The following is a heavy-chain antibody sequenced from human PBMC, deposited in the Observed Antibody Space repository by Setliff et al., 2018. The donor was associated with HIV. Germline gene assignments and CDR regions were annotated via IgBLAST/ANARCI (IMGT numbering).Heavy chain of an antibody. CDR1: GGSIGSSTYY. J-gene: IGHJ4*02. Sequence: LSLTCTVSGGSIGSSTYYWGWIRQPPGKGLEWIASIYQSGSTYYNPSLKSRVIISIDTSKNQFSLKLSSVTAADTAVYYCAILRGYSYGYFFDYWGQGMLVTVSS. D-gene: IGHD5-18*01. CDR2: IYQSGST. CDR3: AILRGYSYGYFFDY. V-gene: IGHV4-39*07.